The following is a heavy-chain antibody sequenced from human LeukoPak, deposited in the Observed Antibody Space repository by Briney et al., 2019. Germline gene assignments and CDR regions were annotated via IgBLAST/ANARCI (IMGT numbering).Heavy chain of an antibody. V-gene: IGHV5-51*01. D-gene: IGHD2-2*02. CDR2: IYPGDSDT. CDR3: GRQHCGSTSCYNGVDY. CDR1: GYSFTSYW. Sequence: GESLKISCKGSGYSFTSYWIGWVRQMPGKGLEWMGIIYPGDSDTRYSPSFQGQVTISADKSISTAYLQWSSLKASDTAMYYCGRQHCGSTSCYNGVDYWGQGTLVTVSS. J-gene: IGHJ4*02.